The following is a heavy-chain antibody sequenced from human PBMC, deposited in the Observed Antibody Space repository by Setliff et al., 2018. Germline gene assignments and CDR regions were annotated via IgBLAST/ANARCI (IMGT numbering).Heavy chain of an antibody. CDR3: ARDLGGIWKTYFDY. Sequence: ASVKVSCKASGYTFTGYYMHWVRQAPGQGLEWMGWIDPNSGGTNYAQKFQGRVTMTRDTSISTAYMELSRLRSDDTAVYYCARDLGGIWKTYFDYWGQGTLVTVSS. CDR2: IDPNSGGT. V-gene: IGHV1-2*02. J-gene: IGHJ4*02. CDR1: GYTFTGYY. D-gene: IGHD1-1*01.